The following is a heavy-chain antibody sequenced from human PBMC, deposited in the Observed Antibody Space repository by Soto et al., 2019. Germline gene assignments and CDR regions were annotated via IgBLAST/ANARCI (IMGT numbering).Heavy chain of an antibody. CDR3: ASDLVGASDSYGLDV. CDR1: GFTFSNYG. CDR2: LWHDGNNK. Sequence: GGPLRLSCAASGFTFSNYGMHWVRQAPGQGLEWVAILWHDGNNKYYAASVRGRFILSRDNSKNRLYLQMNSLRAEDTAVYYCASDLVGASDSYGLDVWGQGTPVTVSS. V-gene: IGHV3-33*01. J-gene: IGHJ6*02. D-gene: IGHD1-26*01.